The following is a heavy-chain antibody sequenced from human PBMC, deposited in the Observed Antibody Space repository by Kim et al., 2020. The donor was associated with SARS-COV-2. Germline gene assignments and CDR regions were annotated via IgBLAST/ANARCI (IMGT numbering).Heavy chain of an antibody. CDR2: VNQDESER. J-gene: IGHJ6*02. D-gene: IGHD2-15*01. V-gene: IGHV3-7*01. Sequence: GGSLRLSCTGSGFTFSDYWMTWIRQAPGKGPEWVANVNQDESERYYAASVKGRFIISRDNTKNSLYLEMNSLRVDHTHVYFCARDGRYCSGARCRDYGLDVWGQGTTVTVS. CDR1: GFTFSDYW. CDR3: ARDGRYCSGARCRDYGLDV.